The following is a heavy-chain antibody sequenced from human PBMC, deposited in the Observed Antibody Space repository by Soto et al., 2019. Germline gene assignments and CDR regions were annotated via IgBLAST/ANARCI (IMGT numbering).Heavy chain of an antibody. Sequence: SETLSVTCTVSGGSSSRGDYFWSWVRQPPGKGLEWIGYIYYTGSTSYNPSLKSRITMSVDTSKNQFSLKVSSVTAADTAVYFCARADGYYRLYDYWGQGTLVTVSS. CDR3: ARADGYYRLYDY. CDR1: GGSSSRGDYF. J-gene: IGHJ4*02. V-gene: IGHV4-30-4*01. CDR2: IYYTGST. D-gene: IGHD3-3*01.